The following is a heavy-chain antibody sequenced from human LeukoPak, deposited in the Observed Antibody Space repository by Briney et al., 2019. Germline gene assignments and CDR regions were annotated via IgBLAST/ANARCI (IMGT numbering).Heavy chain of an antibody. J-gene: IGHJ4*02. CDR1: GGSITNYY. V-gene: IGHV4-59*01. Sequence: SETLSLTCTVSGGSITNYYWSWIRQPPGKGLEWIGYIYYSGSTNYNPSLKSRVTISVDTSKNQFSLKLSSVTAADTAVYYCARVVVVPAYYYFDYWGQGTLVTVSS. D-gene: IGHD2-2*01. CDR2: IYYSGST. CDR3: ARVVVVPAYYYFDY.